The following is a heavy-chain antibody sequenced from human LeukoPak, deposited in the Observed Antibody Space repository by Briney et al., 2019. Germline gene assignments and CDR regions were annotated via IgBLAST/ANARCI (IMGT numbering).Heavy chain of an antibody. V-gene: IGHV1-2*04. J-gene: IGHJ6*04. CDR1: GYTFTGYY. CDR3: ARERYGNYYYGMDV. CDR2: INPNSGGT. D-gene: IGHD1-1*01. Sequence: ASVKVSCKASGYTFTGYYMHWVRQAPGQGLEWMGWINPNSGGTNYAQKFQGWVTVTRDTSISTAYMELSRLRSDDTAVYYCARERYGNYYYGMDVWGKGTTVTVSS.